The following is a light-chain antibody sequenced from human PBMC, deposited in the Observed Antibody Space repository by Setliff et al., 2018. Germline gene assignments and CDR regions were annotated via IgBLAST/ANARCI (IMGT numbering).Light chain of an antibody. CDR3: QEFNTFPLT. V-gene: IGKV1-13*02. CDR2: AAS. CDR1: QGISSG. J-gene: IGKJ4*01. Sequence: IQLTQSPSSLSAFVGDTVTITCRASQGISSGLAWYQQKPGTPPKLLIYAASVLESGVPSRFSGSGSGTEFTLTIRSLQPEDFATYYCQEFNTFPLTFGGGTKVDIK.